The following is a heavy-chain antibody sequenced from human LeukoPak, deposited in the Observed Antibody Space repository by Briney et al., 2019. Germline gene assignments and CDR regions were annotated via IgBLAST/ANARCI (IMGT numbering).Heavy chain of an antibody. Sequence: SETLSLTCAVSGGSISSSNRWSWVRQPPGKGLEWIGYIYYSGSTNYNPSLKSRVTISVYTSKNQFSLKLSSVTAADTAVYYCARVYCSGGSCYPPLHFDYWGQGTLVTVSS. CDR2: IYYSGST. V-gene: IGHV4-4*02. CDR3: ARVYCSGGSCYPPLHFDY. CDR1: GGSISSSNR. D-gene: IGHD2-15*01. J-gene: IGHJ4*02.